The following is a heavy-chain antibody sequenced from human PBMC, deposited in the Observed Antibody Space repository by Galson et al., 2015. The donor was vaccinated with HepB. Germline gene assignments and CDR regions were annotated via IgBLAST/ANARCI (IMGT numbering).Heavy chain of an antibody. V-gene: IGHV6-1*01. CDR2: TYYRSKWYN. CDR3: AREIISAAGIDAFDI. J-gene: IGHJ3*02. Sequence: CAISGDSVFSNSAAWNWIRQSPSRGLEWLGRTYYRSKWYNDYAGSVKSRIIINPDTSKNQFSLQLNSVTPEDTAVYYCAREIISAAGIDAFDIWGQGTMVTVSS. CDR1: GDSVFSNSAA. D-gene: IGHD6-13*01.